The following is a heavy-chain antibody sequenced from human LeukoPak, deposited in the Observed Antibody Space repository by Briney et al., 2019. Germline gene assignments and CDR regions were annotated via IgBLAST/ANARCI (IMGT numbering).Heavy chain of an antibody. CDR3: TSGRDGYNYDY. CDR2: IRSKANSYAT. CDR1: GLTFSGSA. V-gene: IGHV3-73*01. J-gene: IGHJ4*02. Sequence: GGSLRLSCAASGLTFSGSAMHWVRQASGKGLEWVGRIRSKANSYATAYAASVKGRFTISRDDSKNTAYLQMNSLKTEDTAVYYCTSGRDGYNYDYWGQGTLVTVSS. D-gene: IGHD5-24*01.